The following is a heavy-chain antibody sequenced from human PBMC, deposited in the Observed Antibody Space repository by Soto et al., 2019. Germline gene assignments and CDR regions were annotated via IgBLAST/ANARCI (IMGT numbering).Heavy chain of an antibody. CDR1: GYTFTSYA. V-gene: IGHV1-3*01. Sequence: ASVKVSCKASGYTFTSYAMHWVRQAPGQRLEWMGWINAGNGNTKYAQKLQGRVTMTTDTSTSTAYMELRSLRSEDTAVYYCARDLLFDYWGQGTLVTVSS. J-gene: IGHJ4*02. CDR2: INAGNGNT. CDR3: ARDLLFDY.